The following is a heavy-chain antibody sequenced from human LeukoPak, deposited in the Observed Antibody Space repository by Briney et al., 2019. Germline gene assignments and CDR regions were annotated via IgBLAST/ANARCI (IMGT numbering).Heavy chain of an antibody. V-gene: IGHV4-31*03. J-gene: IGHJ4*02. CDR1: GGSISSGGYY. Sequence: SETLSLTCTVSGGSISSGGYYWSWIRQHPGKGLEWIGYIYYSGSTYYNPSLKSRVTISVDRSKNQFSLKLSSVTAADTAVYYCARGRNDNGAQNYFDYWGQGTLVTVSS. D-gene: IGHD4-17*01. CDR2: IYYSGST. CDR3: ARGRNDNGAQNYFDY.